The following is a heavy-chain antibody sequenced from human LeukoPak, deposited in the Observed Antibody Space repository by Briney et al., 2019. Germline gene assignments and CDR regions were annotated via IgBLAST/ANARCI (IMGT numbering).Heavy chain of an antibody. J-gene: IGHJ6*02. V-gene: IGHV2-5*01. CDR1: GFSLSTSGVG. D-gene: IGHD3-9*01. Sequence: SGPTLVNPTQTLTLTCTFSGFSLSTSGVGVGWIRQPPGKALEWLALIYWNDDKRYSPSLKSRLTITKDTSKNQVVLTMTNMDPVDTATYYCAHVRYDILTGYYPPYYYYGMDVWGQGTTVTGSS. CDR2: IYWNDDK. CDR3: AHVRYDILTGYYPPYYYYGMDV.